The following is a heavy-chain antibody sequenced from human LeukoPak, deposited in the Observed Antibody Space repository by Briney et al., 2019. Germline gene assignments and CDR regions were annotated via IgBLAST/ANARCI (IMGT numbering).Heavy chain of an antibody. Sequence: ASVKVSCKASGYTFTSYGISWVRQAPGQGLEWMGWISAYNGNTNYAQKLQGRVTMTTDTSTSTAYMELRSLRSDDTAVYYCARDGEESGSYIESYYMDVWGEGTTVTVSS. CDR2: ISAYNGNT. D-gene: IGHD1-26*01. J-gene: IGHJ6*03. CDR1: GYTFTSYG. CDR3: ARDGEESGSYIESYYMDV. V-gene: IGHV1-18*01.